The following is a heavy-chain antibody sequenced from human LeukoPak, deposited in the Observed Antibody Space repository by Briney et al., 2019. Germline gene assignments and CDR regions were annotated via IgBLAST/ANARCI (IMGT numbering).Heavy chain of an antibody. D-gene: IGHD5-12*01. CDR2: IYHSGST. J-gene: IGHJ4*02. V-gene: IGHV4-30-2*01. Sequence: PSETLSLTCTVSGGSISSGGYYWSWIRQPPGKGLEWIGYIYHSGSTYYNPSLKSRVTISVDRSKNQFSLKLSSVTAADTAVYYCARGRRSGRDVDYWGQGTLVTVSS. CDR3: ARGRRSGRDVDY. CDR1: GGSISSGGYY.